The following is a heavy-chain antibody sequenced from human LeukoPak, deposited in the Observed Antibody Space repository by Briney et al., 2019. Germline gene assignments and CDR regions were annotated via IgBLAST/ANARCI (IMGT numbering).Heavy chain of an antibody. D-gene: IGHD3-3*01. V-gene: IGHV3-15*01. Sequence: GGSLRLSCAASGFTFSNAWMSWVRQAPGKGLEWVGRIKSKTDGGTTDYAAPVKGRFTISRDDSKNTLYLQMNSLKTEDTAVYYCTSFGGDFWSGYPYYLDYWGQGTLVTVSS. CDR2: IKSKTDGGTT. CDR1: GFTFSNAW. CDR3: TSFGGDFWSGYPYYLDY. J-gene: IGHJ4*02.